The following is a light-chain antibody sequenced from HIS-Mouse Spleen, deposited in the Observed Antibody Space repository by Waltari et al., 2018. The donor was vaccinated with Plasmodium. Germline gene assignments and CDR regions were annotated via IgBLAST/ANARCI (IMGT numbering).Light chain of an antibody. CDR1: SSNIGAGYD. V-gene: IGLV1-40*01. J-gene: IGLJ3*02. Sequence: QSVLTQPPSVSGAPGQRVTISCTGSSSNIGAGYDVPWYHQPPGTAPKLLIYGNSNRPSGVPDRFSGSKSGTSASLAITGLQAEDEADYYCQSYDSSLAWVFGGGTKLTVL. CDR2: GNS. CDR3: QSYDSSLAWV.